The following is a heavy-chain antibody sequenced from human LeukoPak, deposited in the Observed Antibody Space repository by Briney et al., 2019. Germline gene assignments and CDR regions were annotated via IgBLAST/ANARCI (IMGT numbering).Heavy chain of an antibody. CDR3: TRDRPTYYYDSSGSANAFDI. CDR2: IIPIFGTA. CDR1: GGTFSSYA. D-gene: IGHD3-22*01. V-gene: IGHV1-69*05. J-gene: IGHJ3*02. Sequence: SVKVSCKASGGTFSSYAISWVRQAPGQGLEWMGRIIPIFGTANYAQKFQGRVTITTDESTSTAYMELSSLRSEDTAVYYCTRDRPTYYYDSSGSANAFDIWGQGTMVTVSS.